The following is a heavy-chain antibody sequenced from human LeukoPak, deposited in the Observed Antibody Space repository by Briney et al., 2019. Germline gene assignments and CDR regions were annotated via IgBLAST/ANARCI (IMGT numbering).Heavy chain of an antibody. CDR2: ISYDGRNK. V-gene: IGHV3-30*04. J-gene: IGHJ5*02. D-gene: IGHD2-2*01. Sequence: GRSLRLSCAASGFTFSTYAMHWVRQAPGKGLEWAAVISYDGRNKYYADSVKGRFTISRDNPKNTLYLQTNSLRAEDTAVYYCARGVVPAATGGSDPWGQGTLVTVSS. CDR1: GFTFSTYA. CDR3: ARGVVPAATGGSDP.